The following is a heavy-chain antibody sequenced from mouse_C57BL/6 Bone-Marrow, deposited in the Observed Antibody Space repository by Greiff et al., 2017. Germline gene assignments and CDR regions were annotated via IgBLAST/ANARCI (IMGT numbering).Heavy chain of an antibody. D-gene: IGHD1-1*02. J-gene: IGHJ4*01. CDR1: GFTFNTYA. CDR3: VREKLCRYYYAMDY. CDR2: IRSKSSNYAT. Sequence: EVNLVESGGGLVQPKGSLKLSCAASGFTFNTYAMHWVRQAPGKGLEWVARIRSKSSNYATYYADSVKDRFTISRDDSQSMLYLQMNNLKTEDTAMYYCVREKLCRYYYAMDYWGQGTSVTVSS. V-gene: IGHV10-3*01.